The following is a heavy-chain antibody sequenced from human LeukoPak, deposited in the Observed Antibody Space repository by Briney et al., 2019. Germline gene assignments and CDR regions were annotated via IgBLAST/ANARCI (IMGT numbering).Heavy chain of an antibody. CDR2: ISSSGSTI. D-gene: IGHD4-17*01. CDR3: ARDRDSGDYTAAPGDY. Sequence: GGSLRPSCAASGFTFSSYSMNWVRQAPGKGLEWISYISSSGSTINYADSVKGRFTISRDSAKNSLYLQMNSLRDEDTAVYYCARDRDSGDYTAAPGDYWGQGTLVTVSS. J-gene: IGHJ4*02. V-gene: IGHV3-48*02. CDR1: GFTFSSYS.